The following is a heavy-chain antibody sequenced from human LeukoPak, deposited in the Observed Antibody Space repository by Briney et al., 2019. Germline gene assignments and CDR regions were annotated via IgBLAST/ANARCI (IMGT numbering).Heavy chain of an antibody. CDR2: INHSGST. CDR1: GGSFSGYY. V-gene: IGHV4-34*01. Sequence: SETLSLTCAVYGGSFSGYYWSWIRQPPGKGLEWIGEINHSGSTNYNPSLKSRVTISVDTSKNQFSLKLSSVTAADTAVYYCARGVVGRDWRVIREYFQHWGQGTLVTVSS. CDR3: ARGVVGRDWRVIREYFQH. D-gene: IGHD3-22*01. J-gene: IGHJ1*01.